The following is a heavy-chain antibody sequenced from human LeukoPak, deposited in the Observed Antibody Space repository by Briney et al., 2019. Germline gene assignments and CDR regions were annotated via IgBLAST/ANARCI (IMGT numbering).Heavy chain of an antibody. J-gene: IGHJ4*02. V-gene: IGHV1-69*04. CDR2: IIPIFGIA. Sequence: SVKVSCKASGGTFSSYAISWVRQAPGQGLEWMGRIIPIFGIANYAQKFQGRVTITADKSTSTAYMELSSLRSEDTAVYYCASLVVPAATDYWGQGTLVTVSS. D-gene: IGHD2-2*01. CDR1: GGTFSSYA. CDR3: ASLVVPAATDY.